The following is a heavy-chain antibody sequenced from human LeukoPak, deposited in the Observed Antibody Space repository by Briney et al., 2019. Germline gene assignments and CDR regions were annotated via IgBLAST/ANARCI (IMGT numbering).Heavy chain of an antibody. Sequence: ASVKVSCKASGYTFTSYGISWVRQAPGQGLEWMGWISAYNGNTNYAQKLQGRVTMTRDTSISTAYMELSRLRSDDTAVYYCARGDYYGSGYDAFDIWGQGTMVTVSS. D-gene: IGHD3-10*01. CDR2: ISAYNGNT. J-gene: IGHJ3*02. CDR3: ARGDYYGSGYDAFDI. CDR1: GYTFTSYG. V-gene: IGHV1-18*01.